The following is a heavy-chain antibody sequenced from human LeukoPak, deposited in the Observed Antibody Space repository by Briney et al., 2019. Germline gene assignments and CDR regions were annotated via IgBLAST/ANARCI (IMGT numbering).Heavy chain of an antibody. Sequence: PSETLSLTCTVSGGSISSGGHYWTWIRQHPGKGLEWIGSIYDSRFTYYSPSLKSRVSISVDSSENQLSLKLNSVTAADTAVYYCGGGFDSSKMAYWGQGTLVTVSS. V-gene: IGHV4-31*03. J-gene: IGHJ4*02. CDR2: IYDSRFT. CDR1: GGSISSGGHY. D-gene: IGHD6-13*01. CDR3: GGGFDSSKMAY.